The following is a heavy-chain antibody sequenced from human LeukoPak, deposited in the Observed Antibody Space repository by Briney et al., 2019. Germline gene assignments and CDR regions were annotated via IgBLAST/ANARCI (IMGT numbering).Heavy chain of an antibody. CDR1: GYTFTSYD. CDR3: ARGLNVGLLWFGDPIGWFDP. J-gene: IGHJ5*02. Sequence: GASVKVSCKASGYTFTSYDINWVRQATGQGLEWMGWVNPNSGNTGYAQKFQGRVTMTRNTSISTAYMELSSLRSEDTAVYYCARGLNVGLLWFGDPIGWFDPWGQGTLVTVSS. V-gene: IGHV1-8*01. CDR2: VNPNSGNT. D-gene: IGHD3-10*01.